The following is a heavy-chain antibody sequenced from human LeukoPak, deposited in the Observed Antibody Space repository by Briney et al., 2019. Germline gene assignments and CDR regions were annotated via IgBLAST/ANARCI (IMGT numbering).Heavy chain of an antibody. D-gene: IGHD5-24*01. CDR1: GFTVSSNY. J-gene: IGHJ6*02. CDR3: ASRDKGYYYGMDV. V-gene: IGHV3-66*01. Sequence: GGSLRLSCAASGFTVSSNYMSWVRQAPGKGLEWVSLLYSGGSTYYADSVKGRFTISRDNSKNTLYLQMNSLRAEDTAVYYCASRDKGYYYGMDVWGQGATVTVSS. CDR2: LYSGGST.